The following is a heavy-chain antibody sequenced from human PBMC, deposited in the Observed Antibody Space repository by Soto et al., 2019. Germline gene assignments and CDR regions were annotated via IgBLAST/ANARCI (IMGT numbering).Heavy chain of an antibody. D-gene: IGHD3-22*01. V-gene: IGHV1-3*01. CDR2: TNAANGNT. CDR3: AGDAKWDDTSVGLEV. Sequence: QVQLVQSGAEVKMPGASVKVSCKTSGYNFTRYSIHWVRQAPGQSLEWMGWTNAANGNTYYSKKFQGRVTITRDTSATTAYMELSSLRSEDTSVYYCAGDAKWDDTSVGLEVWGQGTTVTVSS. CDR1: GYNFTRYS. J-gene: IGHJ6*02.